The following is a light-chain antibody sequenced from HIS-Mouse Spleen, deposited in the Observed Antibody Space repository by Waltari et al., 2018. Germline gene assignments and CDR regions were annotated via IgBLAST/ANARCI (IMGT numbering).Light chain of an antibody. CDR1: QSVSSE. V-gene: IGKV3-15*01. Sequence: IVMTQSPATLSVSPGERATLSCRASQSVSSELAWYQQKPGQAPRLRIYGASTTATGIAARFSGSESGTEFTLTRSCLQSEEVAVYYCQQYNNWPLTFGGGTKVEIK. J-gene: IGKJ4*01. CDR2: GAS. CDR3: QQYNNWPLT.